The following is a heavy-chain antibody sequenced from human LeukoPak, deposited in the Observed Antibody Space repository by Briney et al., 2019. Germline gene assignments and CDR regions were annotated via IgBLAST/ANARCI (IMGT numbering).Heavy chain of an antibody. D-gene: IGHD6-13*01. CDR3: ARTGVAAAGPFFDY. J-gene: IGHJ4*02. Sequence: SQTLSLTCAVSGGSISSGGYSWSWIRQPPGKGLEWIGYIYQSGSTYYNPSLKSRVTISVDRSKNQFSLKLSSVTAADTAVYYCARTGVAAAGPFFDYWGQGTLVTVSS. V-gene: IGHV4-30-2*01. CDR1: GGSISSGGYS. CDR2: IYQSGST.